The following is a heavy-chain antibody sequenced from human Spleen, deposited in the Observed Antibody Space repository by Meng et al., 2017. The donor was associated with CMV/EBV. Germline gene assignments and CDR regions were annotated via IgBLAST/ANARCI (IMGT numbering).Heavy chain of an antibody. Sequence: ASVKVSCKASGYTFNGYYVHWVRQAPGQGLEWMGWINPNSGGTNFAQKFQGRVTMTRDTSISTAYMELSSLRFEDTAVYYCARDSGGYCSSTSCLYWGWFDPWGQGTLVTVSS. D-gene: IGHD2-2*01. CDR1: GYTFNGYY. J-gene: IGHJ5*02. CDR3: ARDSGGYCSSTSCLYWGWFDP. CDR2: INPNSGGT. V-gene: IGHV1-2*02.